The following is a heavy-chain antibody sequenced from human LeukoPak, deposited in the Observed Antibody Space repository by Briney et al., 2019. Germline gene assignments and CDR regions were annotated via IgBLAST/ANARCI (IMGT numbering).Heavy chain of an antibody. CDR3: ARVGRSGYSLDY. D-gene: IGHD3-3*01. Sequence: GGPQRLTWEPSGFLFNTYSIDWARQPPGRGREGFSYISSSSSNIYYADSVMGRFTISRDNANNLAFLQMNSLRAEDTAVYYCARVGRSGYSLDYWGQGTLVTVSS. CDR1: GFLFNTYS. V-gene: IGHV3-48*04. J-gene: IGHJ4*02. CDR2: ISSSSSNI.